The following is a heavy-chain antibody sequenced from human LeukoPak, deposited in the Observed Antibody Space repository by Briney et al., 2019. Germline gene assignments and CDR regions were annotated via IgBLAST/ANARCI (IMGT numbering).Heavy chain of an antibody. V-gene: IGHV1-69*01. CDR2: IIPIFGTA. D-gene: IGHD3-22*01. CDR1: GGTFSSYA. Sequence: SVKVSCKASGGTFSSYAISWVRQAPGQGLEWMGGIIPIFGTANYAQKFQGRVTITADESTSTAYMELSSLRSEDTAAYYCASPKTDSSGRFDYWGQGTLVTVSS. J-gene: IGHJ4*02. CDR3: ASPKTDSSGRFDY.